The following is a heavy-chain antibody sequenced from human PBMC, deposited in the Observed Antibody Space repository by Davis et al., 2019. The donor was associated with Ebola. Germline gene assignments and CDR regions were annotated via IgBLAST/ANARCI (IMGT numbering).Heavy chain of an antibody. CDR2: INPNSGGT. V-gene: IGHV1-2*04. Sequence: ASVKVSCKASGYTFTSYYMHWVRQAPGQGLEWMGWINPNSGGTNYAQKFQGWVTMTRDTSISTAYMELSRLRSDDTAVYYCARGLWLVTSDAFDIWGQGTMVTVSS. D-gene: IGHD6-19*01. CDR3: ARGLWLVTSDAFDI. J-gene: IGHJ3*02. CDR1: GYTFTSYY.